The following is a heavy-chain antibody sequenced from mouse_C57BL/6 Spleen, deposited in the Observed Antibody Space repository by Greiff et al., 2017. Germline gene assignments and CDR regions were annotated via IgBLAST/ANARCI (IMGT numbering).Heavy chain of an antibody. J-gene: IGHJ4*01. Sequence: QVQLQQSGAELVRPGASVTLSCKASGYTFTDYEMHWVKQTPVHGLEWIGAIDPETGGTAYNQKFKGKAILTADKSSSTAYMELRSLTSEDSAVYYCTRYKGPYAMDYWGQGTSVTVSS. CDR1: GYTFTDYE. D-gene: IGHD1-3*01. CDR3: TRYKGPYAMDY. V-gene: IGHV1-15*01. CDR2: IDPETGGT.